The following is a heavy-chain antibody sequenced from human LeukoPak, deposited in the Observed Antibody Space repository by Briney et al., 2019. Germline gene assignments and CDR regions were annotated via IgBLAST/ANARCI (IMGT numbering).Heavy chain of an antibody. V-gene: IGHV4-59*01. CDR2: FHNSGTS. CDR3: TRGAGWLIDY. J-gene: IGHJ4*02. Sequence: SETLSLTCAVYSGSFSGYSWSWIRQPPGKGLEWIGYFHNSGTSTYNPSLKSRVTISADTSKNQFSLKLNSLTTADTAVYYCTRGAGWLIDYWGQGILVTVSS. D-gene: IGHD3-16*01. CDR1: SGSFSGYS.